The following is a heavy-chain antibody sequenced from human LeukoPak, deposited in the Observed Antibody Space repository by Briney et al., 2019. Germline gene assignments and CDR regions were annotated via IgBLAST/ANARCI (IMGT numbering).Heavy chain of an antibody. CDR2: INPNSGAT. J-gene: IGHJ4*02. CDR1: GYTFTGYH. Sequence: ATVKVSCKASGYTFTGYHMHWVRQAPGQGLEWMAWINPNSGATDYAQKFQGRVTMTRDTSTSTAYMELSRLRSDDTAVYYCARLNGNHFDYWGQGTLVTVSS. CDR3: ARLNGNHFDY. V-gene: IGHV1-2*02. D-gene: IGHD1-14*01.